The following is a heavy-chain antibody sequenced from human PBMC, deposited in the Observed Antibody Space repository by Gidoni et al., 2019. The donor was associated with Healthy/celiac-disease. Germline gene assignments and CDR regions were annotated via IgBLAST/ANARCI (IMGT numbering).Heavy chain of an antibody. CDR3: AKEVAVAGIDY. V-gene: IGHV3-23*01. Sequence: RDNSKNTLYLQMNSLRAEDTAVYYCAKEVAVAGIDYWGQGTLVTVSS. D-gene: IGHD6-19*01. J-gene: IGHJ4*02.